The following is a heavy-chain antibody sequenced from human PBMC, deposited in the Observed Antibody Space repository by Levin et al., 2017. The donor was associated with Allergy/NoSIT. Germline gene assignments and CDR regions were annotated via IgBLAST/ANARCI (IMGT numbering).Heavy chain of an antibody. V-gene: IGHV3-48*01. CDR1: GFPFSSYS. CDR3: ARVGYIAVPPWYWYFDL. J-gene: IGHJ2*01. D-gene: IGHD6-19*01. CDR2: ISSSSSTI. Sequence: LSLTCAASGFPFSSYSMNWVRQAPGKGLEWVSYISSSSSTIYYADSVKGRFTISRDNAKNSLYLQMNSLRAEDTAVYYCARVGYIAVPPWYWYFDLWGRGTLVTVSS.